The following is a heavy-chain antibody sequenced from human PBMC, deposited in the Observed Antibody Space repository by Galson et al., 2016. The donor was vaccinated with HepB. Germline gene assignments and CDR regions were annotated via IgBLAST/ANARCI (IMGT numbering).Heavy chain of an antibody. J-gene: IGHJ4*02. CDR1: GFTFRNYW. CDR3: VREGLADGSYFDY. V-gene: IGHV3-7*01. D-gene: IGHD5-24*01. CDR2: IKEDGSED. Sequence: SLRLSCAASGFTFRNYWMSWVRQAPGKGLEWVANIKEDGSEDYYVDAVRGRFTISRDNAKNSLYSQMNSLKVEDTAIYYCVREGLADGSYFDYWGQGTLVTVSS.